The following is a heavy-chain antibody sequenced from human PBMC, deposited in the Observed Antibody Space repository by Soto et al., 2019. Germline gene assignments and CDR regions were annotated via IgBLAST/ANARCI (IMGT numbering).Heavy chain of an antibody. CDR1: GFTFSTYA. D-gene: IGHD3-22*01. V-gene: IGHV3-23*01. Sequence: EVQLLESGGGLVQPGGSLRLSCAASGFTFSTYAMTWVRQAPGKGLEWVSAITRSGGDTIYVDSVKGRFTISRDNSKNTLHLQMTSLRAVDTAVYYCANVGSFYENYDPWYFELWGRGTLVTVSS. CDR3: ANVGSFYENYDPWYFEL. CDR2: ITRSGGDT. J-gene: IGHJ2*01.